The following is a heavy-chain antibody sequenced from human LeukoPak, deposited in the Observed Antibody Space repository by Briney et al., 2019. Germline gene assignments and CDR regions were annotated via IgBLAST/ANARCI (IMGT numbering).Heavy chain of an antibody. D-gene: IGHD5-24*01. CDR1: GFTVSSNY. V-gene: IGHV3-53*01. CDR2: IYSGGST. J-gene: IGHJ4*02. Sequence: PGGSLRLSCAASGFTVSSNYMSWVRQAPGRGLEWVSVIYSGGSTYYADSVKGRFTISRDNSKNTLYLQMNSLRAEDTAVYYCARWLQLHDYFDYWGQGTLVTVSS. CDR3: ARWLQLHDYFDY.